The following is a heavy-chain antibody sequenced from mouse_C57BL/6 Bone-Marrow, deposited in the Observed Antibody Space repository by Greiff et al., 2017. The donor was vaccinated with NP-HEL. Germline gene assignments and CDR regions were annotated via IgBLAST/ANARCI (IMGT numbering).Heavy chain of an antibody. CDR3: AIDYYGSSFFMDY. J-gene: IGHJ4*01. D-gene: IGHD1-1*01. CDR1: GYTFTSYW. V-gene: IGHV1-74*01. Sequence: QVHVKQPGAELVKPGASVKVSCKASGYTFTSYWMHWVKQRPGQGLEWIGRIHPSDSDTNYNQKFKGKATLTVDKSSSTAYMQLSSLTSEDSAVYYCAIDYYGSSFFMDYWGQGTSVTVSS. CDR2: IHPSDSDT.